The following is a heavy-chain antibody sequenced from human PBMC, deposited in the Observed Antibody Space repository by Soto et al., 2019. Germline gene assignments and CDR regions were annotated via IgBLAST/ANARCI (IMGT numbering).Heavy chain of an antibody. CDR3: AKALHSSSWYNWFDP. D-gene: IGHD6-13*01. J-gene: IGHJ5*02. Sequence: EVQLVESGGGLVQPGRSPRLSCAASGFTFDDYAMHWVRQAPGKGLEWVSGISWNSGSIGYADSVKGRFTISRDNAKNSLYLQMNSLRAEDTALYYCAKALHSSSWYNWFDPWGQGTLVTVSS. V-gene: IGHV3-9*01. CDR1: GFTFDDYA. CDR2: ISWNSGSI.